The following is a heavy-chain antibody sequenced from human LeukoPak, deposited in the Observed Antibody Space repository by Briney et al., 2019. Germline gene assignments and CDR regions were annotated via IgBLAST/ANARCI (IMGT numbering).Heavy chain of an antibody. CDR1: GFAFSSSN. Sequence: GGSLILSCAASGFAFSSSNLTWFRQAPGKGLEWVSSITSYGHTYYPDSLQGRFSISRDNAKNSLYLQMISLRAEDTAIYYCARADYGDYGVDYWGQGTLVTVSS. CDR2: ITSYGHT. V-gene: IGHV3-21*01. CDR3: ARADYGDYGVDY. J-gene: IGHJ4*02. D-gene: IGHD4-17*01.